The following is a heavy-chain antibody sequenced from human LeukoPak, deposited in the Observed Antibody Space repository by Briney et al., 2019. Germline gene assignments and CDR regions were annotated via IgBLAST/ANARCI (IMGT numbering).Heavy chain of an antibody. D-gene: IGHD3-22*01. V-gene: IGHV3-23*01. CDR1: GFNLSSYV. CDR2: ISGCGGST. CDR3: AKDTVLPMIVVVFPVNWFDP. J-gene: IGHJ5*02. Sequence: GGSLRLSCAASGFNLSSYVNSWVGQAPGKGLEWVSDISGCGGSTYYAASVKGRFTISRDNSKNTLYLQMNSLRAEDTAVYYCAKDTVLPMIVVVFPVNWFDPWGQGTLVTVSS.